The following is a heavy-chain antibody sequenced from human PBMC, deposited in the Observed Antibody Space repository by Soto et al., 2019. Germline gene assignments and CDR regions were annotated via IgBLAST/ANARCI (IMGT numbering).Heavy chain of an antibody. CDR2: IIPIFGTA. V-gene: IGHV1-69*12. CDR3: ARDFEMAYNPGDYYYGMDV. D-gene: IGHD3-9*01. Sequence: QVQLVQSGAEVKKPGSSVKVSCKASGGTFSSYAISWVRQAPGQGLEWMGGIIPIFGTANYAQKFQGRVTITADESTSTAYMELSSLRSEDTAVYYCARDFEMAYNPGDYYYGMDVWGQGTTVTVSS. J-gene: IGHJ6*02. CDR1: GGTFSSYA.